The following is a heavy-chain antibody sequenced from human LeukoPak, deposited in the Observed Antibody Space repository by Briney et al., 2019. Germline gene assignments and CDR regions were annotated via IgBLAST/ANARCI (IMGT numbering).Heavy chain of an antibody. D-gene: IGHD6-19*01. CDR1: GFTFSSYA. Sequence: GGSLRLSCAASGFTFSSYAMHWVRQAPGKGLEWVAVISYDGSNKYYADSVKGRFSLSRDNSRNTLYLRMNNLRAEDTAVYFCAGGYSSGWYDFDYWGQGVLVTVSS. CDR3: AGGYSSGWYDFDY. CDR2: ISYDGSNK. V-gene: IGHV3-30*14. J-gene: IGHJ4*02.